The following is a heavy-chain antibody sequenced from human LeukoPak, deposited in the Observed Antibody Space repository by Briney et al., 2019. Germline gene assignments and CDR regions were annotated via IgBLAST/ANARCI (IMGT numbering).Heavy chain of an antibody. V-gene: IGHV1-2*06. Sequence: ASVKVSCEASGYTFTGYFMHCVRQAPGQGVEWMGRINPNSGGTNYAQKFQGRVTMTRDTTISTAYMELSRLRSDDTAVYYCATAHYYSSESHYRSDYWGQGTLVTVST. CDR3: ATAHYYSSESHYRSDY. J-gene: IGHJ4*02. D-gene: IGHD3-10*01. CDR1: GYTFTGYF. CDR2: INPNSGGT.